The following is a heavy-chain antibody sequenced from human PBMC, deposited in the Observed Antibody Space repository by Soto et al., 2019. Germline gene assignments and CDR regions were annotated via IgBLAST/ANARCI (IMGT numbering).Heavy chain of an antibody. J-gene: IGHJ4*02. D-gene: IGHD1-26*01. Sequence: QVQLVQSGAAVKKPGSSVKVSCKASGGTFSSYSINWVRQAPGQGLEWMGEIIPIFGTANYAQKFQGRVTITADEFTSTASMELISLRSEDTAVYYCARDGGRHSGGIDYWGQGTLVTVSS. CDR3: ARDGGRHSGGIDY. V-gene: IGHV1-69*01. CDR1: GGTFSSYS. CDR2: IIPIFGTA.